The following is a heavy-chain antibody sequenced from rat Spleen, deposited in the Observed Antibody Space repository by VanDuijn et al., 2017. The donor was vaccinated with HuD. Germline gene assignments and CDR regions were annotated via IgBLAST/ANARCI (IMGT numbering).Heavy chain of an antibody. D-gene: IGHD1-12*02. Sequence: EVQLLESGGGLVQPGRSLKLSCVASGFTFNNYWMTWIRQAPTKGLEWVAYISTGGDNTYYRDSVQGRFTISRDNAKSTLYLKLDSLRSEDTATYYCTTDTFYDGSYYPGGFDYWGQGVMVTVSS. V-gene: IGHV5-27*01. CDR1: GFTFNNYW. CDR2: ISTGGDNT. J-gene: IGHJ2*01. CDR3: TTDTFYDGSYYPGGFDY.